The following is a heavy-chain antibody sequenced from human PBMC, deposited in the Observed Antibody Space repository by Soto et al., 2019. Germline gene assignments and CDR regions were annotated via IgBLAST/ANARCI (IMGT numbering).Heavy chain of an antibody. CDR1: NDSISNYY. CDR3: ARGGVMVTDNWLDP. V-gene: IGHV4-59*08. CDR2: ISYPGTT. Sequence: QAHLHESGPGLVKPSETLSLTCTVSNDSISNYYWNWIRQSPGKGLEWIGYISYPGTTNYNPSLKSRVAISLDTSKKQFSLTLSSVTAADTAVYFCARGGVMVTDNWLDPWGQGTLVTVSS. D-gene: IGHD2-21*02. J-gene: IGHJ5*02.